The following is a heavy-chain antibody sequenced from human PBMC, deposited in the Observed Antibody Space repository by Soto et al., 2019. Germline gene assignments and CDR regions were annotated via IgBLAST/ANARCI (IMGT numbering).Heavy chain of an antibody. CDR2: ISGSGGST. D-gene: IGHD3-3*01. CDR3: AKVPDLTIFGVVITNWFDP. Sequence: GGSLRLSCAASGFTFSSYAMSWVRQAPGKGLEWVSAISGSGGSTYYADSVKGRFTISRDNSKNTLYLQMNSLRAEDTAVYYCAKVPDLTIFGVVITNWFDPWGQGTLVTVSS. V-gene: IGHV3-23*01. CDR1: GFTFSSYA. J-gene: IGHJ5*02.